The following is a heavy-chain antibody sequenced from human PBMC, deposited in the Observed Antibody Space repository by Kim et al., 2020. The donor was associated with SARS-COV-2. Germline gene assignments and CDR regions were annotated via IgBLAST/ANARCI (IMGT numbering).Heavy chain of an antibody. D-gene: IGHD3-22*01. CDR1: GGSIRSPNYY. J-gene: IGHJ4*02. V-gene: IGHV4-39*01. Sequence: SETLSLTCTVSGGSIRSPNYYWGWIRQPPGKGLEWIGTIFYSGTTYYNPSLRSRITMTVDTSKNQFSLKLRSVTAADTAVYYCALQPYKYHSRSYSSPFDNGGQGALVTVSS. CDR2: IFYSGTT. CDR3: ALQPYKYHSRSYSSPFDN.